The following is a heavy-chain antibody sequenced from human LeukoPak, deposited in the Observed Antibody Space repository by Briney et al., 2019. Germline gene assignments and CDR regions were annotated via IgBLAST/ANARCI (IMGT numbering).Heavy chain of an antibody. CDR3: ARGTTVPYYYYYMDV. J-gene: IGHJ6*03. CDR2: ISGSGSVI. D-gene: IGHD4-17*01. Sequence: PGGSLRLSCAASGFTFSDYYMSWIRQAPGKGLECRSYISGSGSVIVYADSVKGRFTISRDNAKNSLYLQMNSLRAEDTAVYYCARGTTVPYYYYYMDVWGKGTTVTVSS. V-gene: IGHV3-11*04. CDR1: GFTFSDYY.